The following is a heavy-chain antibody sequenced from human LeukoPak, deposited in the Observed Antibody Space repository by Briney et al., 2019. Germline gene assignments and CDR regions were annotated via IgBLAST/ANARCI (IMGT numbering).Heavy chain of an antibody. CDR3: AKLAGVFGSSGTP. V-gene: IGHV3-23*01. Sequence: GGSLRLSCAASGFTFSSYGMHWVRQAPGKGLEWVSTISDGGSTYYADSVKGRFTISTDTSNNTLCLQMNSLRAEDTAIYYCAKLAGVFGSSGTPWGQGTLVTVSS. CDR1: GFTFSSYG. CDR2: ISDGGST. D-gene: IGHD3-16*02. J-gene: IGHJ5*02.